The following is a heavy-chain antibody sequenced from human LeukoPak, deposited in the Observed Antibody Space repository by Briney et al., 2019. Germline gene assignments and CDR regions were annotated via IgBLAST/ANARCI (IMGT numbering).Heavy chain of an antibody. Sequence: ASVKVSCKASGYTFTGYYIHWVRQAPGQGLEWMGWVNPNSGDTNYAQNFQGRVTMTRDTSISTAYMELSSLKSDDTALYYCARAQWLAPFDCWGQGTLVTVSS. D-gene: IGHD6-19*01. CDR1: GYTFTGYY. CDR2: VNPNSGDT. CDR3: ARAQWLAPFDC. V-gene: IGHV1-2*02. J-gene: IGHJ4*02.